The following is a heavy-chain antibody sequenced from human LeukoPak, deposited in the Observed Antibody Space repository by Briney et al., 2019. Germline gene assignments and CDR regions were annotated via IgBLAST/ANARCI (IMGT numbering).Heavy chain of an antibody. D-gene: IGHD3-16*02. Sequence: GGSLRLSCAASGFTFSSYAMSWVRQAPGKGLEWVSGISGSGGATYYADSVKGRFTISRDNSKNTLYLQMNSLRAEDTAVYYCARAKLYYDYVWGSYRPSELDYWGQGTLVTVSS. CDR1: GFTFSSYA. CDR2: ISGSGGAT. J-gene: IGHJ4*02. CDR3: ARAKLYYDYVWGSYRPSELDY. V-gene: IGHV3-23*01.